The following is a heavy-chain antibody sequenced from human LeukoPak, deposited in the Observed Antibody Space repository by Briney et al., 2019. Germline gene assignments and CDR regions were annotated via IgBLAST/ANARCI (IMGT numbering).Heavy chain of an antibody. CDR2: INHSGST. CDR3: AIYDILTGGSGCFDY. CDR1: GGSFSGYY. D-gene: IGHD3-9*01. J-gene: IGHJ4*02. Sequence: SETLSLTCAVYGGSFSGYYWSWIRQPPGKGLEWIGEINHSGSTNYNPSLKSRVTISVDTSKNQFSLKLSSVTAADTAVYYCAIYDILTGGSGCFDYWGQGTLVTVSS. V-gene: IGHV4-34*01.